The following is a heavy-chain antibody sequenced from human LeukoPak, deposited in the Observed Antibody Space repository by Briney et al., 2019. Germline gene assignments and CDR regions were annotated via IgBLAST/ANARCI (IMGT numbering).Heavy chain of an antibody. V-gene: IGHV4-61*02. CDR3: AREMRGYDFWSGYYAYNWFDH. J-gene: IGHJ5*02. D-gene: IGHD3-3*01. Sequence: PSQTLSLTCTVSGGSISSGSYYWSWIRQPAGTGLEWIGRIYTSGSTNYNPSLKSRVTISVDTSKNQFSLKLSSVTAADTAVYYCAREMRGYDFWSGYYAYNWFDHWGQGTLVTVSS. CDR2: IYTSGST. CDR1: GGSISSGSYY.